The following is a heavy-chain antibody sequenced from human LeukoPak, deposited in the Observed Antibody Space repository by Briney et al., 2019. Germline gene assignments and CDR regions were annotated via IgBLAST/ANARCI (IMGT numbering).Heavy chain of an antibody. Sequence: GRSLRLSCAASGFTFSNYGMHWVRQAPGKGLEWVAIISYDGSNKFYADSVQGRFTNSRDNSKNTLYLQMNSLGAEDTAVYYCAKPQILGVGATFSAFDYWGQGTLVTASS. D-gene: IGHD1-26*01. J-gene: IGHJ4*02. CDR2: ISYDGSNK. CDR1: GFTFSNYG. V-gene: IGHV3-30*18. CDR3: AKPQILGVGATFSAFDY.